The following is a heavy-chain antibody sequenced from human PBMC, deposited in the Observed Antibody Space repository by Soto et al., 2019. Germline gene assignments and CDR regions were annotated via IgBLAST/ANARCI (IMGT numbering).Heavy chain of an antibody. Sequence: ASVKVSCKASGYTFTSYDINWVRQATGQGLEWMGWMNPNSGNTGYAQKFQGRVTMTRNTSISTAYMELSSLRSEDTAVYYCARDTVTTSLDYYYYGMDVSGPGTTVTVYS. D-gene: IGHD4-17*01. J-gene: IGHJ6*02. V-gene: IGHV1-8*01. CDR1: GYTFTSYD. CDR3: ARDTVTTSLDYYYYGMDV. CDR2: MNPNSGNT.